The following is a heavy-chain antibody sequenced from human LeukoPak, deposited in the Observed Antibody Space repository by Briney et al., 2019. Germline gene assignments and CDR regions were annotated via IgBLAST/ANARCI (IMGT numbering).Heavy chain of an antibody. D-gene: IGHD3-3*01. Sequence: GGSLRLSCVASGFTFSTYAMNWVRQAPGKGLEWVSGIIGSAKSKYYADSVKGRFTISRDNSKNTLYLQMDSLRPDDTAVYSCARDQYYAFLGGAFDIWGQGTMVTVSS. J-gene: IGHJ3*02. CDR3: ARDQYYAFLGGAFDI. CDR1: GFTFSTYA. V-gene: IGHV3-23*01. CDR2: IIGSAKSK.